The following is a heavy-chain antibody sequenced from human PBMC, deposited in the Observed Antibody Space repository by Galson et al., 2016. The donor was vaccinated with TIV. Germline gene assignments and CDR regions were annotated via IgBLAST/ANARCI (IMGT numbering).Heavy chain of an antibody. V-gene: IGHV1-69*05. J-gene: IGHJ4*02. CDR1: GGTLSNYA. Sequence: SVKVSCKASGGTLSNYAFNWVRQAPGRGLEWMGGILPISRTTNYAQKFQGRVTFATDESTSTTYMELNSLRSDDTAVYYCARDVPCGGSCYFFDYWGQGTLVTVSA. CDR3: ARDVPCGGSCYFFDY. D-gene: IGHD2-21*01. CDR2: ILPISRTT.